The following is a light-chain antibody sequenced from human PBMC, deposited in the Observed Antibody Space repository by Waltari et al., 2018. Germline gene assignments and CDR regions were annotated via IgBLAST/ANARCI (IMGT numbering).Light chain of an antibody. J-gene: IGKJ4*01. CDR3: QQYNRWPPLT. Sequence: EVVMTQSPATLSVSPGERATLSCRASQSIATDLAWYQHKPGQAPRLLIYHASNRATAIPTRFRGSGSGTDFTLTISGLQSEDSAVYYCQQYNRWPPLTFGGGTKVEI. CDR1: QSIATD. V-gene: IGKV3D-15*01. CDR2: HAS.